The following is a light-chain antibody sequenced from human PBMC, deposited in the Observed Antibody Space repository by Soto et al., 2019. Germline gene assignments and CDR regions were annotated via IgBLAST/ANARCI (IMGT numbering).Light chain of an antibody. J-gene: IGKJ1*01. CDR3: QQYGSSRT. V-gene: IGKV3-20*01. CDR1: QSVSSSY. CDR2: GAS. Sequence: EIVVTQSPGTLSLSPGERATLSCRASQSVSSSYLAWYQQKPGQAPRLLIYGASSRATGIPDRFSGSGSGTDFTLTISRLEPEDFAVYYCQQYGSSRTFGQGTTVEIK.